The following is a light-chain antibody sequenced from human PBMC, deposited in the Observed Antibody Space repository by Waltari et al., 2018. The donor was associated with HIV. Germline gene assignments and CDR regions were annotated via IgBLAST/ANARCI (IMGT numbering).Light chain of an antibody. V-gene: IGLV2-8*01. CDR1: SSDVGGYNY. CDR3: SSYAGSSNVV. CDR2: EVS. Sequence: QSALTQPPSASGSPGQSVTISCTGTSSDVGGYNYVSWYQQHPGKAPKLFIYEVSKRPSGVPDRFSGSKSGNTASLTVSGLQAEDEAEYYCSSYAGSSNVVFGGGTKLTVL. J-gene: IGLJ2*01.